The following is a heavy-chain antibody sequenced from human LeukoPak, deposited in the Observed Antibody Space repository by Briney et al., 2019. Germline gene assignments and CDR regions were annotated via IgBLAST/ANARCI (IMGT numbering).Heavy chain of an antibody. CDR2: INHSGST. D-gene: IGHD3-3*01. Sequence: SETLSLTCTVSGGSISSHYWSWIRQPPGKGLEWIGEINHSGSTNYNPSLKSRVTISVDTSKNQFSLKLSSVTAADTAVYYCARGEQYYDFWSGYYTAIDWFDPWGQGTLVTVSS. CDR1: GGSISSHY. V-gene: IGHV4-34*01. J-gene: IGHJ5*02. CDR3: ARGEQYYDFWSGYYTAIDWFDP.